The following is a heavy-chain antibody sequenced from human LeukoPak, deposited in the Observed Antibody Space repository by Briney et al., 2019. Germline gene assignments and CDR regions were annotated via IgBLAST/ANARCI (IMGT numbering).Heavy chain of an antibody. V-gene: IGHV1-46*01. D-gene: IGHD2-21*02. J-gene: IGHJ4*02. CDR2: INPSGGST. CDR3: ARASGCGGDCWYFDY. CDR1: GYTFTSYY. Sequence: ASVKVSCKASGYTFTSYYMHWVRQAPGQGLEWMGIINPSGGSTSYAQKFQGRVTMTRDMSTSTVYMELSSLRSEDTAVYYCARASGCGGDCWYFDYWGQGTLVTVSS.